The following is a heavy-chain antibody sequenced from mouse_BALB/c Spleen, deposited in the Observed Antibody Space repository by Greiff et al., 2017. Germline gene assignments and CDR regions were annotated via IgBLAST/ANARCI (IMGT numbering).Heavy chain of an antibody. CDR2: ILPGSGST. CDR1: GYTFSSYW. Sequence: QVQLQQSGAELMKPGASVKISCKATGYTFSSYWIEWVKQRPGHGLEWIGEILPGSGSTNYNEKFKGKATFTADTSSNTAYMQLSSLTSEDSAVYYCARGNYYGSSYGDAMDYWGQGTSVTVSS. CDR3: ARGNYYGSSYGDAMDY. V-gene: IGHV1-9*01. J-gene: IGHJ4*01. D-gene: IGHD1-1*01.